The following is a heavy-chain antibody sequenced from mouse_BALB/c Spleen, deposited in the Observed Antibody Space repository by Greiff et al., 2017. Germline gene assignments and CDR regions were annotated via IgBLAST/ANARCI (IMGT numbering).Heavy chain of an antibody. CDR3: ARGYGNYPYFDY. CDR2: ISNLAYSI. CDR1: GFTFSDYG. V-gene: IGHV5-15*02. Sequence: VQLKESGGGLVQPGGSRKLSCAASGFTFSDYGMAWVRQAPGKGPEWVAFISNLAYSIYYADTVTGRFTISRENAKNTLYLEMSSLRSEDTAMYYCARGYGNYPYFDYWGQGTTLTVSS. J-gene: IGHJ2*01. D-gene: IGHD2-1*01.